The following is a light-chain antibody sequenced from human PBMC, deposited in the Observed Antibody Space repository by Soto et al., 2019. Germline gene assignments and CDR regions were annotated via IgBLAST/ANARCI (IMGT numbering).Light chain of an antibody. CDR3: QQYGSSLYT. CDR1: QSVSSSY. CDR2: GAS. Sequence: EIVLTQSPGTLSLSPGERATLSCRASQSVSSSYLAWYQRKPGQAPRLLIYGASSRATGIPDRFSGSGSGTDFTLTISRLEPEDFAVYYCQQYGSSLYTFGGGTKVDI. J-gene: IGKJ4*01. V-gene: IGKV3-20*01.